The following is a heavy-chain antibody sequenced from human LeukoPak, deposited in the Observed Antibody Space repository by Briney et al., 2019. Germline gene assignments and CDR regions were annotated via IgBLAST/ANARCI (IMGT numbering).Heavy chain of an antibody. V-gene: IGHV4-4*09. CDR1: GGSISSYY. D-gene: IGHD3-22*01. CDR2: IYTSGST. Sequence: KTSETLSLTCTVSGGSISSYYWSWIRQPPGKGLEWIGYIYTSGSTNYNPSLKSRVTISVDTSKNQFSLKLSSVTAADTAVYYCARLHYYDSSGPKAFDIWGQGTLVTVSS. J-gene: IGHJ3*02. CDR3: ARLHYYDSSGPKAFDI.